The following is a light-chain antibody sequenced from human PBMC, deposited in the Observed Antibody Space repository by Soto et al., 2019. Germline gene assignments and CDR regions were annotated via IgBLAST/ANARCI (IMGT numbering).Light chain of an antibody. J-gene: IGKJ1*01. CDR1: QSVSSSY. CDR2: GAS. V-gene: IGKV3-20*01. CDR3: QQYNNWPPT. Sequence: DIVLTQSPGTLSLSPGERATLSCRASQSVSSSYLAWYQQKPGQAPRLPIYGASSRATGIPDRFSGSGSGTEFTLTISSLQSEDFAVYYCQQYNNWPPTFGQGTKVDIK.